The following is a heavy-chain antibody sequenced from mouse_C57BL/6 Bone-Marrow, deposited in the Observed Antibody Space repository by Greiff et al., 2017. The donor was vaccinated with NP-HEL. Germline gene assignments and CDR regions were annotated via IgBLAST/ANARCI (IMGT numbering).Heavy chain of an antibody. Sequence: VKLVESGAELARPGASVKLSCKASGYTFTSYGISWVKQRTGQGLEWIGEIYPRSGNTYYNEKFKGKATLTADKSSSTAYMELRSLTSEDSAVYFCAGGTTVVGRDDYWGQGTTLTVSS. CDR1: GYTFTSYG. CDR2: IYPRSGNT. CDR3: AGGTTVVGRDDY. D-gene: IGHD1-1*01. J-gene: IGHJ2*01. V-gene: IGHV1-81*01.